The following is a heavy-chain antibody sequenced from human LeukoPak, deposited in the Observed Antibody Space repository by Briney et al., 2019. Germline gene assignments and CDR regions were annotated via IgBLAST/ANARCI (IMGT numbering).Heavy chain of an antibody. J-gene: IGHJ4*02. V-gene: IGHV3-23*01. CDR3: AKGELAKIDY. CDR1: GFTFSSYA. CDR2: ISGSGGST. D-gene: IGHD1-26*01. Sequence: GGSLRLSCAASGFTFSSYAMSWVRQAPGKGLEWFSAISGSGGSTNYADSVKGRFTISRDKSKNTLYLQMNSLRAEDTAVYYCAKGELAKIDYWGQGTLVTVSS.